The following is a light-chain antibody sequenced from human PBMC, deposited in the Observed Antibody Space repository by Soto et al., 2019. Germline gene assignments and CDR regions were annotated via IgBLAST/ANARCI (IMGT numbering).Light chain of an antibody. CDR2: DVT. V-gene: IGLV2-11*01. CDR1: NSNVGGYNY. CDR3: CSYAGTYTWV. J-gene: IGLJ3*02. Sequence: QSALTQPRSVSGSPGQSVTISCTGTNSNVGGYNYVSWYQHHPGKAPKLIIYDVTSRPSGVPARFSGSKSGSTASLTISGLQAEDEADYYCCSYAGTYTWVFGGGTKLTVL.